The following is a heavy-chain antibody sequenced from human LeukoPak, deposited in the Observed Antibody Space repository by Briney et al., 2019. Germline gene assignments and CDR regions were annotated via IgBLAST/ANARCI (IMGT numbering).Heavy chain of an antibody. Sequence: SETLSLTCTVSGVSISSGGYYWSWIRQPPGKGLEWIGYIYYSGSTYYNPSLKSRVTISVDTSKNQFSLKLSSVTAADTAVYYCARDVYYYGSGWYFAIWGQGTMVTVSS. CDR1: GVSISSGGYY. D-gene: IGHD3-10*01. V-gene: IGHV4-30-4*01. J-gene: IGHJ3*02. CDR3: ARDVYYYGSGWYFAI. CDR2: IYYSGST.